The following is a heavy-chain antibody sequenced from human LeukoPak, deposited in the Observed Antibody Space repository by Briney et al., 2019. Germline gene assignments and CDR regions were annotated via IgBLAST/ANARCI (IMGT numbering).Heavy chain of an antibody. CDR3: ARGPVGLWYFDL. V-gene: IGHV3-74*01. J-gene: IGHJ2*01. D-gene: IGHD4-23*01. CDR2: IDSDGSDT. CDR1: GFTFSSYS. Sequence: GGSLRLSCAASGFTFSSYSMSWVRQAPGKGLVWVSRIDSDGSDTTYADSVKGRFSTARDNAKNTLYLQMNTLRAEDTAVYHCARGPVGLWYFDLWGRGTLVTVSS.